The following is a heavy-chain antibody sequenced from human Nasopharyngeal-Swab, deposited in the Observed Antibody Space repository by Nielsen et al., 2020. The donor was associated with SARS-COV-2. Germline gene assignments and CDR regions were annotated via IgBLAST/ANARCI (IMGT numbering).Heavy chain of an antibody. V-gene: IGHV1-2*02. CDR3: ARVRADRYSSSWDFDY. Sequence: ASVKVSCKASGYTFTGCYMHWVRQAPGQGLEWMGWINPNSGGTNYAQKFQGRVTMTRDTSISTAYMELSRLRSDDTAVYYCARVRADRYSSSWDFDYWGQGTLVTVSS. CDR1: GYTFTGCY. D-gene: IGHD6-13*01. CDR2: INPNSGGT. J-gene: IGHJ4*02.